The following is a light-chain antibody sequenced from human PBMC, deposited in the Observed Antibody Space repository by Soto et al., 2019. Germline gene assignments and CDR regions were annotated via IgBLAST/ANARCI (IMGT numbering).Light chain of an antibody. V-gene: IGKV1-5*03. CDR1: QSISSW. CDR3: QQYNTYPWT. J-gene: IGKJ1*01. CDR2: KAS. Sequence: DIQMTQSPSTLSASVGDRVTITCRASQSISSWLAWYQQKPGQAPNLLIYKASSLERGVPSRFSGSGSGTEFTLTISSLQPDDFATFYCQQYNTYPWTFGQGTKVEIK.